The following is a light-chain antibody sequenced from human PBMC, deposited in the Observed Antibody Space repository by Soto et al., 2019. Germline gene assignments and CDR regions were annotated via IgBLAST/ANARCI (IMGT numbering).Light chain of an antibody. J-gene: IGKJ4*01. CDR2: GAS. V-gene: IGKV3-20*01. Sequence: EIVLTQSPGTLSLSPGERATLSCRASQTVSTTYLACYQQKPGQAPRLLICGASSRATGIPDRFSGSGSGTDFTLTISRLEPEYFAVYYCQQYGGSPLTFGGGTKVDIK. CDR1: QTVSTTY. CDR3: QQYGGSPLT.